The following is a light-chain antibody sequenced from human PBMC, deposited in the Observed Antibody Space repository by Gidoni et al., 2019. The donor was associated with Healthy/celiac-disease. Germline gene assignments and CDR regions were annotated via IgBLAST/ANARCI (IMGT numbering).Light chain of an antibody. V-gene: IGKV3-11*01. CDR2: DAS. CDR3: QQRSNWPIT. J-gene: IGKJ5*01. CDR1: QSVSSY. Sequence: EVVLTQSPATLSSSPGDSATLHCITSQSVSSYLAWYQQKPGQAPRLLIYDASNRATGIPARFSGSGSGTDFTLTISSLEPEDFAVYYCQQRSNWPITFGQGTRLEIK.